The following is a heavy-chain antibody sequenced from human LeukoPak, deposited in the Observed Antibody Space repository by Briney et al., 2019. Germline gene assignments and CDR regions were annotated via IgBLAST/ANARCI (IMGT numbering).Heavy chain of an antibody. CDR3: ARALGDDVDWFDP. Sequence: GGSLRLSCAASGLTFSSYSMNWVRQAPGKGLEWVSSISSSSSYIYYADSVKGRFTISRDNAKNSLYLQMNSLRAEDTAVYYCARALGDDVDWFDPWGQGTLVTVSS. D-gene: IGHD3-10*01. CDR2: ISSSSSYI. CDR1: GLTFSSYS. J-gene: IGHJ5*02. V-gene: IGHV3-21*01.